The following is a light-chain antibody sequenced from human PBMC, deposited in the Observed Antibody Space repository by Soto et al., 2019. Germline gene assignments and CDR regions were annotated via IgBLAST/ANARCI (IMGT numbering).Light chain of an antibody. CDR2: DAS. CDR1: QSISSW. J-gene: IGKJ1*01. V-gene: IGKV1-5*01. CDR3: QQYNSYPRT. Sequence: IQRTQSPSTLSASVGDRVTITCRASQSISSWLAWYQQKPGKAPKLLIYDASSLESGVPSRFSGSGSGTEFTLTISSLQPDDFATYYCQQYNSYPRTFGQGTKVDI.